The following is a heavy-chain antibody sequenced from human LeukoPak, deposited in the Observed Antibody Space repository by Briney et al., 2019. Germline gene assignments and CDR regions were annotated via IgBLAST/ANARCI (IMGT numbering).Heavy chain of an antibody. V-gene: IGHV4-61*02. J-gene: IGHJ4*02. CDR2: IYITGST. CDR3: ARSPSASWSGYYTPGPVDY. D-gene: IGHD3-3*01. CDR1: GDSINSGNHY. Sequence: KTSETLSLTCTVSGDSINSGNHYWSWIRQPAGKGLEWIGRIYITGSTNYNPSLKSRVTISLDASKNQVSLKLSSVTAADTAVYYCARSPSASWSGYYTPGPVDYWGQGTLVTVSS.